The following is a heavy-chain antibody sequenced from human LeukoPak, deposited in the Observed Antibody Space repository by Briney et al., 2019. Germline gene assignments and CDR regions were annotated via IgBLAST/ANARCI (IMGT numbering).Heavy chain of an antibody. D-gene: IGHD3-10*01. CDR3: AKVPYSDYGSGRPPFMDV. CDR1: GFTFSDYY. CDR2: ISSSGSTI. V-gene: IGHV3-11*01. Sequence: GGSLRLSCAASGFTFSDYYMSWIRQAPGKGLEWVSYISSSGSTIYYADSVKGRFTISRDNSKNTLYLQMDSLRVEDTAIYYCAKVPYSDYGSGRPPFMDVWGQGTTVAVS. J-gene: IGHJ6*02.